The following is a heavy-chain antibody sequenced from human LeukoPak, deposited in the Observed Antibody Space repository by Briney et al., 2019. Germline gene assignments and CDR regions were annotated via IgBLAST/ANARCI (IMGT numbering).Heavy chain of an antibody. V-gene: IGHV3-53*05. CDR1: GFIVSSTY. CDR2: IYRGGTT. CDR3: ARDYGRMIVVATLRGFDY. D-gene: IGHD3-22*01. J-gene: IGHJ4*02. Sequence: GGSLRLSCAASGFIVSSTYMSWVRQAPGKGLEWVSVIYRGGTTYYTDSVKGRFTISRDHSKNTLYLQMNSLRAEDTAVYYCARDYGRMIVVATLRGFDYWGQGTLVTVSS.